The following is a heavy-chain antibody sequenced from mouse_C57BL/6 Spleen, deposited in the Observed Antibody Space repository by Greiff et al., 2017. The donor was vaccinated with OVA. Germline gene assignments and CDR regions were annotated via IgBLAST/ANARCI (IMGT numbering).Heavy chain of an antibody. J-gene: IGHJ3*01. D-gene: IGHD2-3*01. CDR2: IDPEDGET. CDR3: AFDGYYLFAY. V-gene: IGHV14-2*01. Sequence: VQLQQSGAELVKPGASVKLSCTASGFNITDYYMHWVKQRTEQGLEWIGRIDPEDGETKYAPKFQGKATITADTSSNTADLQLSSLTSEDTSVYYWAFDGYYLFAYWGQGTRGTVSA. CDR1: GFNITDYY.